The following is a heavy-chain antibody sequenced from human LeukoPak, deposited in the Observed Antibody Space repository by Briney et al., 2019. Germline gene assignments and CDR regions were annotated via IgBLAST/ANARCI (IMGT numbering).Heavy chain of an antibody. CDR3: AIQFLYYRYFFSY. CDR2: ISHTGTT. J-gene: IGHJ4*02. CDR1: GGSMTSFSYY. Sequence: SETLSLTCTVSGGSMTSFSYYWGWIRQPPGKGLEWIGSISHTGTTYYNPALKIPITMSVDTSKTHFFLNPNSVTAADTAVYLCAIQFLYYRYFFSYSGQGALV. D-gene: IGHD2-8*01. V-gene: IGHV4-39*07.